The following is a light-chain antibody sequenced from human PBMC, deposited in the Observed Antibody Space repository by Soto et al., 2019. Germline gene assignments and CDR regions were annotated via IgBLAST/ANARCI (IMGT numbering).Light chain of an antibody. CDR1: TSDIGTYSY. CDR2: EVS. Sequence: QSALTQPASVSGSPGQSITISCTGTTSDIGTYSYVPWYQQHAGKAPKLIIYEVSHRPSGVSNRFSGSKSGSTASLTISGLQAEDEAHYYCAAWDDSLNGQGYVFGTGTKVTVL. CDR3: AAWDDSLNGQGYV. V-gene: IGLV2-14*01. J-gene: IGLJ1*01.